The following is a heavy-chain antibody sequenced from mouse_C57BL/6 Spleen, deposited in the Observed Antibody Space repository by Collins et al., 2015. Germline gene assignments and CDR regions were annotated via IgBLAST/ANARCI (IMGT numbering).Heavy chain of an antibody. CDR3: ARWDYDYDGGYAMDY. CDR1: GYSITSDYA. Sequence: DVQLQESGPGLVKPSQSLSLTCTVTGYSITSDYAWNWIRQFPGNKLEWMGYISYSGSTSYNPSLKSRISITRDTSKNQFFLQLNSVTTEDTATYYCARWDYDYDGGYAMDYWGQGTSVTVSS. D-gene: IGHD2-4*01. CDR2: ISYSGST. V-gene: IGHV3-2*02. J-gene: IGHJ4*01.